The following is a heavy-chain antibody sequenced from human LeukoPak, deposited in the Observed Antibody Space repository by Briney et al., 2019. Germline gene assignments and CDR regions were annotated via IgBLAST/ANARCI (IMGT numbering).Heavy chain of an antibody. J-gene: IGHJ3*02. V-gene: IGHV4-4*07. CDR2: IYNSGST. Sequence: NPSETLSLTCTVSGGSISNHYWSWLRQPAGQELEWIGRIYNSGSTNYNPSRKRRVTMSVDTSKNQFSLKLSSVTAADTAVYYCARDIYDSSGLDAFDIWGQGTMVTVSS. D-gene: IGHD3-22*01. CDR1: GGSISNHY. CDR3: ARDIYDSSGLDAFDI.